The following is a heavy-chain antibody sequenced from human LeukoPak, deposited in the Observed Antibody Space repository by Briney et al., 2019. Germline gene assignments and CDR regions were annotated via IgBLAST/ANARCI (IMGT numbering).Heavy chain of an antibody. D-gene: IGHD3-16*01. V-gene: IGHV4-4*07. CDR1: GDSTSRYY. CDR2: IHTSGNT. Sequence: MPSETLSLTCTVSGDSTSRYYWSWIRQPAGKGLEWIGRIHTSGNTDYNPSLKSRVSMLVDTSRTHVSLKLKSVTAADTAVYYCAMGVAEWFDPWGQGALVIVSS. J-gene: IGHJ5*02. CDR3: AMGVAEWFDP.